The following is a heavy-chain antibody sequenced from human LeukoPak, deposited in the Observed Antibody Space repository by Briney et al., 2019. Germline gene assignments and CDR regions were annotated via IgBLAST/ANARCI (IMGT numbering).Heavy chain of an antibody. CDR2: INPNSGGT. Sequence: GASVKVSCKASGYTFTGYYMHWVRQAPGQGLEWMGWINPNSGGTNYAQKFQGRVTMTRDTSISTAYMELSRLRSDDTAVYYCARDRGVWFGEARDAFDIWGQGTMVTVSS. V-gene: IGHV1-2*02. CDR1: GYTFTGYY. CDR3: ARDRGVWFGEARDAFDI. D-gene: IGHD3-10*01. J-gene: IGHJ3*02.